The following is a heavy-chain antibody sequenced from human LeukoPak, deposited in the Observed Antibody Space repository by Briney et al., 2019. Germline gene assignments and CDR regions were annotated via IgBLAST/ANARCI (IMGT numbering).Heavy chain of an antibody. D-gene: IGHD1-1*01. J-gene: IGHJ4*02. CDR1: GYTFTAYE. CDR2: INPKNGGT. Sequence: GASVKVSCKASGYTFTAYEMHWVRQAPGQGPEYVGWINPKNGGTNSAQNFQGRVTMTWDTSVSTVYMELSRLRSDDTAVYYCAREEDCGTARCSNDHWGQGTLVTVSS. V-gene: IGHV1-2*02. CDR3: AREEDCGTARCSNDH.